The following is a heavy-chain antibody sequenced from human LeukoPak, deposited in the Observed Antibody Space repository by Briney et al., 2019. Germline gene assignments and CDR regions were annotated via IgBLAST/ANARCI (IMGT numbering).Heavy chain of an antibody. V-gene: IGHV3-66*01. CDR3: ARAKRYYYYGMDV. J-gene: IGHJ6*02. Sequence: GGSLRLSCAASGFTVSSNYMSWVRQAPGKGLEWVSVIYSGGSTYYADSVKGRFTISRDNSKNTLYLQMNGLRAEDTAVYYCARAKRYYYYGMDVWGQGTTVTVSS. CDR1: GFTVSSNY. CDR2: IYSGGST.